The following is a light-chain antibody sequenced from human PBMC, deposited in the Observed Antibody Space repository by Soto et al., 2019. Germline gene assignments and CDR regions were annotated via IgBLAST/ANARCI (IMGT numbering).Light chain of an antibody. CDR1: QSISSW. CDR2: KAS. J-gene: IGKJ1*01. Sequence: DIQMTQSPSTLSASVGDRVTITCRASQSISSWLAWYQQKPGKAPKLLIYKASSLESGVPSRFNGSGSGTKFTLTISSLQPDDFATYYCQQYNSSPWTFGQGTKVEIK. CDR3: QQYNSSPWT. V-gene: IGKV1-5*03.